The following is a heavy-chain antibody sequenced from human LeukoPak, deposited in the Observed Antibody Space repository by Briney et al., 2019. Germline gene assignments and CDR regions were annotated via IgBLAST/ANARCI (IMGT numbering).Heavy chain of an antibody. CDR1: GGSFSGYY. V-gene: IGHV4-34*01. CDR3: ARASLSYGYVT. CDR2: INHSGST. Sequence: PSETLSLTCAVYGGSFSGYYWSWIRQPPGKGLEWIGEINHSGSTNYNPSLKSRVTISVDTSKNQFSLKLSSVTAADTAVYYCARASLSYGYVTWGQGTLVTVSS. D-gene: IGHD5-18*01. J-gene: IGHJ5*02.